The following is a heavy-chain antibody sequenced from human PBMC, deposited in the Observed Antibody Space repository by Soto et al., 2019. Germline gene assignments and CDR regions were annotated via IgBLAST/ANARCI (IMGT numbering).Heavy chain of an antibody. Sequence: LQISCKGSGYSFTSYWIGWVRQMPGKGLEWMGIIYPGDSDTRYSPSFQGQVTISADKSISTAYLQWSSLKASDTAMYYCARPHTGYYYGMDVWGPATTLTVS. J-gene: IGHJ6*02. D-gene: IGHD2-2*02. CDR1: GYSFTSYW. CDR2: IYPGDSDT. CDR3: ARPHTGYYYGMDV. V-gene: IGHV5-51*01.